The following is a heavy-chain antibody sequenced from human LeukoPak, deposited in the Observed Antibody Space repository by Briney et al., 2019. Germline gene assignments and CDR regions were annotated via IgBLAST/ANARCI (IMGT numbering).Heavy chain of an antibody. CDR2: IIPIFGTA. Sequence: SVKVSCKASGGTFSSYAISWVRQAPGQGLEWMGGIIPIFGTANYAQKFQGRVTITTDESTSTAYMELSSLRSEDTAVYYCARAWETYYYDSSGYSFDYWGQGTLVTVSS. V-gene: IGHV1-69*05. CDR1: GGTFSSYA. J-gene: IGHJ4*02. D-gene: IGHD3-22*01. CDR3: ARAWETYYYDSSGYSFDY.